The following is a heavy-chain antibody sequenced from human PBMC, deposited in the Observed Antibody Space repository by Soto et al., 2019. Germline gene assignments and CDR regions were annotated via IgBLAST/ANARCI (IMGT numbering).Heavy chain of an antibody. D-gene: IGHD1-1*01. CDR2: ISGSGGST. J-gene: IGHJ4*02. V-gene: IGHV3-23*01. CDR3: AKRATGTYFDY. CDR1: GFTFNNYA. Sequence: EVQLLESGGGLVQPGGSLRLSCAASGFTFNNYAMSWVRQAPGKGPEWVSVISGSGGSTYYADSVKGRFTISRDNSKNTLYLQMNSLRGEDTVVYYCAKRATGTYFDYWGQGTLVTVSS.